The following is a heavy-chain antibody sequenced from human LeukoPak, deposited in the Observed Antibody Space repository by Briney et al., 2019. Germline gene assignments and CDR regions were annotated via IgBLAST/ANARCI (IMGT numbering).Heavy chain of an antibody. CDR3: AKAGSSGWSSSGGDY. Sequence: GGSLRLSCAASGFTFSNFAMSWVRQAPGKGLEWVSTISGSGGSTFYADYVKGRFPISRDNSNNTLFLQMNSLRAEDTAIYFCAKAGSSGWSSSGGDYWGQGSLVTVSS. V-gene: IGHV3-23*01. J-gene: IGHJ4*02. CDR1: GFTFSNFA. D-gene: IGHD6-19*01. CDR2: ISGSGGST.